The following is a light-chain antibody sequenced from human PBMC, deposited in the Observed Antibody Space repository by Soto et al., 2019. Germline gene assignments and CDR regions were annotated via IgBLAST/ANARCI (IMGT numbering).Light chain of an antibody. V-gene: IGKV4-1*01. CDR1: QSVLYRSNNKTY. J-gene: IGKJ4*01. Sequence: DIVMTQSPDSLAVSLGERATINCKSSQSVLYRSNNKTYLAWYQQKPGQPPNLLIYWASTRESGVPDRFSGSGCGTDFTLTISSLQAEDVAVYFCQPYYSTPLTFGGGTKVEIK. CDR2: WAS. CDR3: QPYYSTPLT.